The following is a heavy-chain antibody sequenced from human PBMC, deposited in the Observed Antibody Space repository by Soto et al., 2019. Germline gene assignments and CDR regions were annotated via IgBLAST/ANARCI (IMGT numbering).Heavy chain of an antibody. CDR1: GFTFSNAW. D-gene: IGHD3-16*02. CDR2: IKSKTDGGTT. V-gene: IGHV3-15*01. CDR3: TTDSSVMITFGGVIVSSFDY. J-gene: IGHJ4*02. Sequence: GGSLRLSCAASGFTFSNAWMSWVRQAPGKGLEWVGRIKSKTDGGTTDYAAPVKGRFTISRDDSKNTLYLQMNSLKTEDTAVYYCTTDSSVMITFGGVIVSSFDYWGQGTLVTVSS.